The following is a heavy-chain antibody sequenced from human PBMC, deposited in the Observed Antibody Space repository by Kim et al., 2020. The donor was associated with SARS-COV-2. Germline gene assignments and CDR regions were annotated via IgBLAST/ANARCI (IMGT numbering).Heavy chain of an antibody. J-gene: IGHJ6*02. Sequence: GGSLRLSCAASGFTFSSYAMSWVRQAPGKGLEWVSAISGSGGSTYYADSVKGRFTISRDNSKNTLYLQMNSLRAEDTAVYYCAKDLSHIVATIFSEWGGYYYCDYGIDVWGQGTTVTVSS. D-gene: IGHD5-12*01. CDR1: GFTFSSYA. CDR2: ISGSGGST. V-gene: IGHV3-23*01. CDR3: AKDLSHIVATIFSEWGGYYYCDYGIDV.